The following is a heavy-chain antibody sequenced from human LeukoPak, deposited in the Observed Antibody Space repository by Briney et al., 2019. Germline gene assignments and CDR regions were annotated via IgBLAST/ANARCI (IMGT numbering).Heavy chain of an antibody. Sequence: GGSLRLSCAASGFTFSSYSMNWVRQAPGKGLEWVSSISSSSSYIYYADSVKGRFTISRDNAKNSLYLQMNSLRAEDTAVYYCARDPSPPIVVAVAATLDYWGQGTLVTVSS. CDR2: ISSSSSYI. CDR1: GFTFSSYS. V-gene: IGHV3-21*01. J-gene: IGHJ4*02. D-gene: IGHD2-15*01. CDR3: ARDPSPPIVVAVAATLDY.